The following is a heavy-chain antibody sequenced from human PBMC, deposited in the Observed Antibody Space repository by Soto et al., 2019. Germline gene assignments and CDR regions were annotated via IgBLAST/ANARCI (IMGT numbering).Heavy chain of an antibody. J-gene: IGHJ4*02. Sequence: GGSLRLSCAASGFTFSSYSMNWVRQAPGKGLEWVSYISSSSSTIYYADSVKGRFTISRDNAKNSLYLQMNSLRDEDTAVYYCARGGRMTTVKISVYWGQGTLVTVSS. CDR2: ISSSSSTI. V-gene: IGHV3-48*02. CDR3: ARGGRMTTVKISVY. D-gene: IGHD4-4*01. CDR1: GFTFSSYS.